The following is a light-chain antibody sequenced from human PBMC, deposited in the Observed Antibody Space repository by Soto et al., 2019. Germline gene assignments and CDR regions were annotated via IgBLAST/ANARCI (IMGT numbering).Light chain of an antibody. V-gene: IGKV3-20*01. CDR2: GAS. Sequence: DIVLTQSPGSLSLSPGERATLSCRASQSVSSYLAWYQQKPGQAPRLLIYGASSRASGIPDRFSGSGSGTDFTLTISRLGPEDFAVYYCQQYNSPPRTFGQGTKVEIK. CDR3: QQYNSPPRT. J-gene: IGKJ1*01. CDR1: QSVSSY.